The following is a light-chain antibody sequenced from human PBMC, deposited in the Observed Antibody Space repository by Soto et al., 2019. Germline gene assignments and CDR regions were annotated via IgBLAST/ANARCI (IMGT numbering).Light chain of an antibody. CDR3: QQYNSYPRT. J-gene: IGKJ1*01. CDR2: KAS. Sequence: DIQMTQSPSTLSASVGDRVTITCRASQSISSWLAWYQQKPGKAPKLLIYKASSLERGVPSRFSGSGSGTEFTLTISSLQPDDFATYYCQQYNSYPRTCGQGTKVEIK. CDR1: QSISSW. V-gene: IGKV1-5*03.